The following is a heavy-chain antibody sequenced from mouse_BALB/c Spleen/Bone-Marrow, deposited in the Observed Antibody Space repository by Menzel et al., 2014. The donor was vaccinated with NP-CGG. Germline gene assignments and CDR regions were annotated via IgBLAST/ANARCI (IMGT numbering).Heavy chain of an antibody. CDR3: AREDMGYGNNDWFAY. Sequence: DLVKSGASVKLSCKASGYTFTSYWINWIKQRPGQALEWIGRIAPGSGSTYYNEMFKGKATLTVDTAYSTAYIQLSSLSSEDSAVYFCAREDMGYGNNDWFAYWGQGTLVTVSA. CDR2: IAPGSGST. V-gene: IGHV1S41*01. D-gene: IGHD2-1*01. CDR1: GYTFTSYW. J-gene: IGHJ3*01.